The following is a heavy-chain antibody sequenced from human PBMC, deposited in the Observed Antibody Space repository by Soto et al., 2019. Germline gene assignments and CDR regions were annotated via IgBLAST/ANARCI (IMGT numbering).Heavy chain of an antibody. CDR3: ATTLGRQLWLRVDY. J-gene: IGHJ4*02. V-gene: IGHV1-24*01. D-gene: IGHD5-18*01. CDR2: FDPEDGET. CDR1: GGTISSGS. Sequence: PSEPSWEASGGTISSGSMSWVRQAHGKGLEWMGGFDPEDGETIYAQKFQGRVTMTEDTSTDTAYMELSSLRSEDTAVYYCATTLGRQLWLRVDYWGQGTLVTVSS.